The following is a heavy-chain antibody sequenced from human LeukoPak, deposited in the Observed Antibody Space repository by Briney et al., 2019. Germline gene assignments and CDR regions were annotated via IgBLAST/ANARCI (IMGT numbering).Heavy chain of an antibody. CDR3: ARVSYLLLWFGEEKYYFDY. CDR2: TSSSDSGK. Sequence: GGSLRLSCVVSGFTLSSYAMSWVRQAPGKGLEWVAATSSSDSGKYHADSVRGRFTISRDNSKNTLYLQMNSLRAEDTAVYYCARVSYLLLWFGEEKYYFDYWGQGTLVTVSS. V-gene: IGHV3-23*01. CDR1: GFTLSSYA. D-gene: IGHD3-10*01. J-gene: IGHJ4*02.